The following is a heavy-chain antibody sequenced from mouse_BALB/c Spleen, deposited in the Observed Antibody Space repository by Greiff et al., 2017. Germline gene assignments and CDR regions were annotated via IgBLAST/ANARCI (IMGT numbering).Heavy chain of an antibody. D-gene: IGHD1-1*01. V-gene: IGHV5-4*02. CDR2: ISDGGSYT. J-gene: IGHJ4*01. CDR1: GFTFSDYY. Sequence: EVQLQESGGGLVKPGGSLKLSCAASGFTFSDYYMYWVRQTPEKRLEWVATISDGGSYTYYPDSVKGRFTISRDNAKNNLYLQMSSLKSEDTAMYYCARAPYYGSSAYAMDYWGQGTSVTVSS. CDR3: ARAPYYGSSAYAMDY.